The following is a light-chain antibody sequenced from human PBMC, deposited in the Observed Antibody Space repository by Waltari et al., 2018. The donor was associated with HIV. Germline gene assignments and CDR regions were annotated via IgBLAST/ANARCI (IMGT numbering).Light chain of an antibody. Sequence: QSALTQPASVSGSPGQSITISCTGTGSDLGDSNYFSWYQHHPGRAPKLIIYDVTKRPSGVSNRFSGSKSGYTASLTISGLQAEDEADYYCSSYSLVNTALFGGGTKLTVL. V-gene: IGLV2-14*03. J-gene: IGLJ2*01. CDR1: GSDLGDSNY. CDR2: DVT. CDR3: SSYSLVNTAL.